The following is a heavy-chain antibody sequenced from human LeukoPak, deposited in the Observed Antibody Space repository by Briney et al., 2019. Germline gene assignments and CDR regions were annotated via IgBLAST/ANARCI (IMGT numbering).Heavy chain of an antibody. CDR2: IYHSGST. CDR3: ARVRASDFWSGALPNWFDP. V-gene: IGHV4-38-2*02. Sequence: PSETLSLTCTDSGYSISSGYYWGWIRQPPGKGLEWIGNIYHSGSTYYNPSLKSRVTISVDTSKNQFSLKLSSVTAADTAVYYCARVRASDFWSGALPNWFDPWGQGTLVTVSS. D-gene: IGHD3-3*01. J-gene: IGHJ5*02. CDR1: GYSISSGYY.